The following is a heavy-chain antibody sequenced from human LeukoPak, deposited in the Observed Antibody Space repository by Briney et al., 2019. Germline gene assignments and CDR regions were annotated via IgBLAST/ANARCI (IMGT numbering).Heavy chain of an antibody. V-gene: IGHV3-23*01. D-gene: IGHD2-15*01. Sequence: GGSLRLSCAASGFTFTSYAMSWVRQAPGKGLEWVSAISNNGGYTYYADSVQGRFTISRDNSKSTLCLQMNSLRAEDTAVYYCAKQLGYCSDGSCYFPYWGQGTLVTVSS. J-gene: IGHJ4*02. CDR1: GFTFTSYA. CDR3: AKQLGYCSDGSCYFPY. CDR2: ISNNGGYT.